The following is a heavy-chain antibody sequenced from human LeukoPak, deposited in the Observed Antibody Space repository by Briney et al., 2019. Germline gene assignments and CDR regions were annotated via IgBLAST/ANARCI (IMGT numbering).Heavy chain of an antibody. CDR3: ARHSSGWHSWFDP. V-gene: IGHV4-39*01. D-gene: IGHD6-19*01. Sequence: SETLSLTCTVSGGSISSSGYYWGWIRQPPGKGLEWIATIYYSGSTYYNPSLKSRVTISVDTSKSQFSLKLSSVTAADTAVYYCARHSSGWHSWFDPWGQGTLVTVSS. CDR2: IYYSGST. CDR1: GGSISSSGYY. J-gene: IGHJ5*02.